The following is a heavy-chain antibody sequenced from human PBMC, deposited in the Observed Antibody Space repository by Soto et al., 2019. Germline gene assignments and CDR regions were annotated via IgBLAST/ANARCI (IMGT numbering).Heavy chain of an antibody. V-gene: IGHV1-69*01. Sequence: QVQLVQSGAEVKKPGSSVKVSCKASGGTFSNYPFTWVRQAPRQGLEWMGVIIPIFGTVTYAQTFQGRVTISADESTSTAYMEMRSLTSEDTALYYCARPRTVATTKGYDYWGQGTLVTVSS. J-gene: IGHJ4*02. CDR2: IIPIFGTV. D-gene: IGHD1-1*01. CDR3: ARPRTVATTKGYDY. CDR1: GGTFSNYP.